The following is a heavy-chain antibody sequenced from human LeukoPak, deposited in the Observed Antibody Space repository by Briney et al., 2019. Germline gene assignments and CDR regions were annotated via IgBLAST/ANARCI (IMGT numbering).Heavy chain of an antibody. D-gene: IGHD4-17*01. CDR2: INHSGST. CDR1: GGSFSGYY. J-gene: IGHJ4*02. CDR3: ARDYGFDYFDY. V-gene: IGHV4-34*01. Sequence: SETLSLTCAVYGGSFSGYYRSWIRQPPGKGLEWIGEINHSGSTNYNPSLKSRVTISVDTSKYQFSLKLSSVTAADTAVYYCARDYGFDYFDYWGQGTPVTVSS.